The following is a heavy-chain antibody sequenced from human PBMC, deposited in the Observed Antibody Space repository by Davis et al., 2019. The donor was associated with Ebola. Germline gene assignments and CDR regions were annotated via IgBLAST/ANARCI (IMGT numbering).Heavy chain of an antibody. J-gene: IGHJ6*03. CDR2: IVVGSGNV. CDR3: AVNSGRYNYFYMDV. Sequence: SVTVSCQASVFTFTTSAVQRVRQARGQRLEWIGWIVVGSGNVNFPQKFQERVTITRNMSTSTAYMELSSLRSEDTTMYYCAVNSGRYNYFYMDVWGKGTTVTVSS. V-gene: IGHV1-58*01. CDR1: VFTFTTSA. D-gene: IGHD5-12*01.